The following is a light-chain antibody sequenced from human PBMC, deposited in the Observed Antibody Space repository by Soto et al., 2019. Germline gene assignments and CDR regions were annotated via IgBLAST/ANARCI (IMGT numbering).Light chain of an antibody. CDR1: QSVSSY. Sequence: EIVLTQSPATLSLSPGERATLSCRASQSVSSYLAWYQQKPGQAPRLLIYDASNRATGIPAKFSGSGSGTDFTITISSLEPEDFAVYYCRGMYTFGQGTKLEIK. CDR3: RGMYT. V-gene: IGKV3-11*01. CDR2: DAS. J-gene: IGKJ2*01.